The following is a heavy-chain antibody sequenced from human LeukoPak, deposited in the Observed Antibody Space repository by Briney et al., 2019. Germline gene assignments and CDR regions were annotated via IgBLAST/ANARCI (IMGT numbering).Heavy chain of an antibody. D-gene: IGHD3-10*01. CDR3: ARDLGRGGAFDI. J-gene: IGHJ3*02. CDR1: GFTFSSYS. Sequence: GGSLRLSCAASGFTFSSYSMNWVRQAPGKGLEWVSSISSSSSYIYYADSVKGRFTISRDNAKNSLYLQMNSLRAEDTAVYYCARDLGRGGAFDIWGQGTMVTVSS. V-gene: IGHV3-21*01. CDR2: ISSSSSYI.